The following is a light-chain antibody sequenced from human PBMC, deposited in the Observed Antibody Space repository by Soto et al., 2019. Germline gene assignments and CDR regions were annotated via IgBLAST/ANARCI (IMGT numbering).Light chain of an antibody. CDR1: NNDVGGYNY. CDR2: GVS. Sequence: QAALTQPASVSGSPGQSITISCTGTNNDVGGYNYVSWYQQHPGKAPKLLIYGVSDRPSGVSDRFSGSKSGNAASLTISGLQAEDGGDYYCSSYTSSYTWVFDGGTKLTVL. J-gene: IGLJ3*02. CDR3: SSYTSSYTWV. V-gene: IGLV2-14*03.